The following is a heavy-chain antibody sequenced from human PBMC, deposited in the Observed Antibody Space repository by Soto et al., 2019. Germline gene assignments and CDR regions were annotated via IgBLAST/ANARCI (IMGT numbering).Heavy chain of an antibody. CDR2: IYPGDSDT. CDR1: GYSFVSYW. Sequence: GESLKISCKGSGYSFVSYWIAWVRQMPGKGLEWMGSIYPGDSDTTYSPSIQGQATISADKSSTTVYLQWNTLKASDTAMYYCAKTDGYEVEYWGQGTQVTVSS. V-gene: IGHV5-51*01. D-gene: IGHD5-18*01. CDR3: AKTDGYEVEY. J-gene: IGHJ4*02.